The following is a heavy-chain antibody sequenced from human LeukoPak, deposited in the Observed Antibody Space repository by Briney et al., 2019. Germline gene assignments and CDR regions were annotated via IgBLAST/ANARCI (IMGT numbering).Heavy chain of an antibody. Sequence: ASETLSLTCTVSGGSISSYYWGWIRQPPGKGLEWIGSIYYSGSTYYNPSLKSRVTISVDTSKNQFSLKLSSVTAADTAVYYCARLVRQYQLDYWGQGTLVTVSS. CDR3: ARLVRQYQLDY. CDR2: IYYSGST. V-gene: IGHV4-39*01. D-gene: IGHD2-2*01. J-gene: IGHJ4*02. CDR1: GGSISSYY.